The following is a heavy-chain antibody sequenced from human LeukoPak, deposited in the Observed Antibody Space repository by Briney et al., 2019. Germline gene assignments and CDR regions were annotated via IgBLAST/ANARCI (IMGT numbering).Heavy chain of an antibody. J-gene: IGHJ5*02. CDR3: ARVMSGYVVWFDP. Sequence: ASVKVSCKASGYTFTTYNINWVRQAPGQGLEWMGWISGYNGNTNYAQKLQGRVTMTTDTSTSTAYMELRSLKSDDTAVYYCARVMSGYVVWFDPWGQGTLVTVSS. D-gene: IGHD5-12*01. CDR1: GYTFTTYN. V-gene: IGHV1-18*01. CDR2: ISGYNGNT.